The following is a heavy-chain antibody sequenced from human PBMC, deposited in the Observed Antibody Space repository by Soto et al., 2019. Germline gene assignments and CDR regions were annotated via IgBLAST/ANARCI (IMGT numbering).Heavy chain of an antibody. V-gene: IGHV1-46*01. CDR3: ARDLTGIAV. D-gene: IGHD6-13*01. J-gene: IGHJ4*02. CDR2: INPSGGRT. Sequence: QVQLVQSGAEVKKPGASVKVSCKASGYTFTSYYMHWVRQAPGQGLEWMGIINPSGGRTSYAQKFQGRVTMTRDTSTSTVSVELSSRRSEDTAVYYSARDLTGIAVWGQGTLVTVSS. CDR1: GYTFTSYY.